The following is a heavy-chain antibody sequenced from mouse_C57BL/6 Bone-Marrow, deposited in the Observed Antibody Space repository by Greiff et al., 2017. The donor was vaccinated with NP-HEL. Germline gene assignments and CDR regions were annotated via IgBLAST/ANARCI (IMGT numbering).Heavy chain of an antibody. CDR2: ISSGGDYI. V-gene: IGHV5-9-1*02. CDR1: GFTFSSYA. D-gene: IGHD2-1*01. J-gene: IGHJ3*01. CDR3: TIFYSAWFAY. Sequence: DVMLVESGEGLVKPGGSLKLSCAASGFTFSSYAMSWVRQTPEKRLEWVAYISSGGDYIYYADTVKGRFTISRDNARNTLYLQMSSLKSEDTAMYYCTIFYSAWFAYWGQGTLVTVSA.